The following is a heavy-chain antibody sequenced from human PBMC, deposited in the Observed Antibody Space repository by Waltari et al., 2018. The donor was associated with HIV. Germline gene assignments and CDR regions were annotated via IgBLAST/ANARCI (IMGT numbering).Heavy chain of an antibody. CDR1: GYTFSSYG. CDR3: ARDYYQTHTVIRNDAFDI. CDR2: ISGNNDNR. V-gene: IGHV1-18*01. J-gene: IGHJ3*02. Sequence: QVHLVQSGAEVKEPGASVKVSCKASGYTFSSYGFTWVRQAPGEGLEWMGWISGNNDNRKYAQRFQDRVTMTTDTSTYTAYMELRSLRSDDTAIYFCARDYYQTHTVIRNDAFDIWGQGTMVTVSS. D-gene: IGHD3-10*01.